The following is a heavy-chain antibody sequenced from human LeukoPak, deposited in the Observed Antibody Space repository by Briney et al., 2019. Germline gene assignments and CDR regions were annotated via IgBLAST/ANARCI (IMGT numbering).Heavy chain of an antibody. J-gene: IGHJ4*02. CDR3: GRLGSGTLEFDS. CDR2: ILTTGNT. D-gene: IGHD1-7*01. CDR1: CDSISSGLYY. Sequence: SQTLSLTCTVSCDSISSGLYYWSWIRQPAGRGLEWVGRILTTGNTDYNASLESRVTISVDTSKNVFSMNLPSVTAADTAVYFCGRLGSGTLEFDSWGRGTLVTVSS. V-gene: IGHV4-61*02.